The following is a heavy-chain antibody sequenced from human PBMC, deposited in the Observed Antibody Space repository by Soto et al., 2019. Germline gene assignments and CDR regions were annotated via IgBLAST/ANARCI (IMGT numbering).Heavy chain of an antibody. CDR2: LSGSGTST. CDR3: VRESTPPFFDS. Sequence: PGGSLRLSCAASGFSFVNYAMNWVRQAPGKGLEWVSGLSGSGTSTYYADPVKGRFTISRDNSTNTIYLQMNSLRVEDTANYFCVRESTPPFFDSWGQGTPVTVSS. J-gene: IGHJ4*02. D-gene: IGHD2-15*01. CDR1: GFSFVNYA. V-gene: IGHV3-23*01.